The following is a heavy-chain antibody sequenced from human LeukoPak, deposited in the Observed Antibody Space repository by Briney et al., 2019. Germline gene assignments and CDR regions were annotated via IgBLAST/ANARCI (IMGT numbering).Heavy chain of an antibody. D-gene: IGHD3-22*01. CDR2: INPDSGGT. V-gene: IGHV1-2*02. CDR3: VRESRGILNYFDY. J-gene: IGHJ4*02. CDR1: GYSFTDYY. Sequence: GASVKVSCKTSGYSFTDYYMHWVRQAPGQGLEWLGWINPDSGGTNYAQKFQGRVTMTRGTSINTAYMELSRLRSDDTAVYYCVRESRGILNYFDYWGQGTLVTVSS.